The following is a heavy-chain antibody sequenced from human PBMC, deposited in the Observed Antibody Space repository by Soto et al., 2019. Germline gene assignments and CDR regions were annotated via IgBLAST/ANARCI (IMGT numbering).Heavy chain of an antibody. CDR3: GKHRTRGSTSPTVEY. J-gene: IGHJ4*02. CDR1: GFAFDVSA. CDR2: VTWNGASV. Sequence: EVQLPESGGGLVQPGTTLRLSCAASGFAFDVSAMHWLRQAPGKRLERVASVTWNGASVGYADSVKGRFTVSRDNAKYSLHLHMTNLRPEDTAFYYCGKHRTRGSTSPTVEYWGQGTLVTVSS. V-gene: IGHV3-9*01. D-gene: IGHD3-10*01.